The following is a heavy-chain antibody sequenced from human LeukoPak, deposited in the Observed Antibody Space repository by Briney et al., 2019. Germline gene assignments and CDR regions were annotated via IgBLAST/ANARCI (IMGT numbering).Heavy chain of an antibody. D-gene: IGHD1-1*01. CDR1: GFTFSSYS. CDR2: ISSSSSYI. V-gene: IGHV3-21*01. Sequence: PGGSLRLSCAASGFTFSSYSMNWVRQAPGKGLEWVSSISSSSSYIYYAGSVKGRFTISRDNAKNSLYLQMNSLRAEDTAVYYCAREFVWNDDGYWGQGTLVTVSS. CDR3: AREFVWNDDGY. J-gene: IGHJ4*02.